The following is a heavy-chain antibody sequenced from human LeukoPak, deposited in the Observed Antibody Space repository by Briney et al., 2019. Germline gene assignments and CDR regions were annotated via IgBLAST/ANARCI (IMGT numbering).Heavy chain of an antibody. V-gene: IGHV6-1*01. Sequence: SQTLSLTCAISGGSVSSNSVTWNWIRQSPSRGLEWLGRTYYRSTWYNDYAVSVRGRITVNPDTSKNQFSLHLDSVTPEDTAVYYCARRLTQYDCFDPWGQGILVTVSS. CDR2: TYYRSTWYN. CDR1: GGSVSSNSVT. J-gene: IGHJ5*02. D-gene: IGHD2-2*01. CDR3: ARRLTQYDCFDP.